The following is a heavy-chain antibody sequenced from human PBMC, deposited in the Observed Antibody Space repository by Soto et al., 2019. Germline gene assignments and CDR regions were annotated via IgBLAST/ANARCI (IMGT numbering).Heavy chain of an antibody. D-gene: IGHD2-2*01. CDR3: AREYCSSTSCLNWFDP. Sequence: PGGSLRLSCAASGFTFSSYSMNWVRQAPGKGLEWVSYISSSSSTIYYADSVKGQFTISRDNAKNSLYLQMNSLRAEDTAVYYCAREYCSSTSCLNWFDPWGQGTLVTSPQ. CDR1: GFTFSSYS. CDR2: ISSSSSTI. J-gene: IGHJ5*02. V-gene: IGHV3-48*01.